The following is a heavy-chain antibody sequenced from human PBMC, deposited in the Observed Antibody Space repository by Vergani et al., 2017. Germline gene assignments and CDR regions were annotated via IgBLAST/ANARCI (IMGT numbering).Heavy chain of an antibody. CDR3: ARDQYYYDSSGYSLGDYYYGMDV. CDR1: GYTFTGYY. Sequence: QVQLVQSGAEVKKPGASVKVSCKASGYTFTGYYMHWVRQAPGPGLEWMGWINPNSGGTNYAQKFQGRVTMTRDTSISTAYMELSRLRSDDTAVYYCARDQYYYDSSGYSLGDYYYGMDVWGQGTTVTVSS. CDR2: INPNSGGT. J-gene: IGHJ6*02. V-gene: IGHV1-2*02. D-gene: IGHD3-22*01.